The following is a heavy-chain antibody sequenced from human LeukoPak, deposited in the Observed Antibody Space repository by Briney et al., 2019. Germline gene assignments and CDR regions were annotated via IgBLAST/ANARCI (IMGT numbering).Heavy chain of an antibody. CDR3: ARARSSSGPRDAFDI. CDR2: INPNSGGT. Sequence: VASVKVSCKASGYTFTSYDINWVRQATGQGLEGMGWINPNSGGTNYAQKFQGWVTMTRDTSISTAYMELSRLRSDDTAVYYCARARSSSGPRDAFDIWGQGTMVTVSS. CDR1: GYTFTSYD. J-gene: IGHJ3*02. V-gene: IGHV1-2*04. D-gene: IGHD3-22*01.